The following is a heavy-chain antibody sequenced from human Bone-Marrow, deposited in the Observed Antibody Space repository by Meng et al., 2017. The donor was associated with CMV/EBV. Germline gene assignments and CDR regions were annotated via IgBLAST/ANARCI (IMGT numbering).Heavy chain of an antibody. CDR3: TSEWFYALDT. CDR1: GFTFGHYA. Sequence: GGSLRLSCAASGFTFGHYAIHWVRQAPGKGLEWVAVISFDGTNKYYADSVKGRFTISRDNSKNRLYLQMNSLTPEDTAVYYCTSEWFYALDTWGQGTTVTVSS. CDR2: ISFDGTNK. V-gene: IGHV3-30*04. D-gene: IGHD3-3*01. J-gene: IGHJ3*02.